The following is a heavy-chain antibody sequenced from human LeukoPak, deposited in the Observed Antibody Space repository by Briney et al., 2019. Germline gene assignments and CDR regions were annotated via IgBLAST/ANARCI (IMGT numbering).Heavy chain of an antibody. V-gene: IGHV4-59*01. CDR3: ARGRGDSSSPFDY. Sequence: KASETLSLTCTVSGGSISSYYWSWLRQSPGKGLEWIGHIYYSGSTSYNPSLKSRVTISVDTSKNQFSLKLSSVTAADTAVYYCARGRGDSSSPFDYWGQGTLVTVSS. CDR1: GGSISSYY. J-gene: IGHJ4*02. CDR2: IYYSGST. D-gene: IGHD6-6*01.